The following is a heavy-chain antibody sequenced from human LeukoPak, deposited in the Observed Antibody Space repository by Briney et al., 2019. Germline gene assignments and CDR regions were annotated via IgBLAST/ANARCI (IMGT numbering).Heavy chain of an antibody. CDR3: ARSSSSGWGLRFDP. D-gene: IGHD6-19*01. CDR1: DDSITIYY. Sequence: SETLSLTCSVSDDSITIYYWTWIRQSPGKGLEWIGRIYTSGSTNYNPSLKSRVTISVDTSKNQFSLKLSSVTAADTAVYYCARSSSSGWGLRFDPWGQGTLVTVSS. CDR2: IYTSGST. J-gene: IGHJ5*02. V-gene: IGHV4-4*07.